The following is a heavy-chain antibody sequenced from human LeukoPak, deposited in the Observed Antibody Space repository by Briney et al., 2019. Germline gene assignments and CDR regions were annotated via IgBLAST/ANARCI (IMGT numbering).Heavy chain of an antibody. D-gene: IGHD3-22*01. CDR1: GYNFNNYG. J-gene: IGHJ5*02. V-gene: IGHV1-18*01. CDR2: ISAYSGNT. CDR3: AGGTEADSSGSYCFFRSHH. Sequence: GASVKVSCKASGYNFNNYGITWVRQAPGQGLEWMGWISAYSGNTNYAQKVQDRVTMTTDTSTKTAYMELRSLRSDDTGVYYCAGGTEADSSGSYCFFRSHHWGQGTLVTVSP.